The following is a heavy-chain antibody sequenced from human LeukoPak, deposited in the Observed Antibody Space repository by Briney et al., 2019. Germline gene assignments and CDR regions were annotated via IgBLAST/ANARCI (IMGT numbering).Heavy chain of an antibody. CDR2: IYYSGST. V-gene: IGHV4-59*12. J-gene: IGHJ5*02. CDR3: ARDHEQWLVGGSVDP. Sequence: SETLSLTCTASGGSISSYYWSWIRQPPGKGLEWIGYIYYSGSTNYNPSLKSRVTISVDTSKNQFSLKLSSVTAADTAVYYCARDHEQWLVGGSVDPWGQGTLVTVSS. CDR1: GGSISSYY. D-gene: IGHD6-19*01.